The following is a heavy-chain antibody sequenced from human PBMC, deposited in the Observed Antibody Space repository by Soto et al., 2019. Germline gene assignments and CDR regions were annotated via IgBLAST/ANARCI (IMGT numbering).Heavy chain of an antibody. D-gene: IGHD1-26*01. Sequence: SVKVSCKASGGTFSRYAISWVRQAPGQGLEWMGGIIPIFGTANYAQKFQGRVTITADESTSTAYMELSSPRFEDTAVYYCARAIVGPTTTGWLDPWGQGTLVTVSS. J-gene: IGHJ5*02. CDR2: IIPIFGTA. CDR3: ARAIVGPTTTGWLDP. V-gene: IGHV1-69*13. CDR1: GGTFSRYA.